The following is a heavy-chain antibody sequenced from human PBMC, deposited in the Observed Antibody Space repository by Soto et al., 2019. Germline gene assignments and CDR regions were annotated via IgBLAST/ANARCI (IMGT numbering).Heavy chain of an antibody. J-gene: IGHJ4*02. CDR1: GFTFSSYS. CDR3: ARDPTYFDF. Sequence: EVQLVESGGGLVKPGGSLRLSCAASGFTFSSYSMNWVRQAPGKGLEWVSSISSTSSYIYYADSVRGRFTISRDNAKTSLYLQLNSLRAEDTAVYYCARDPTYFDFWGQGTLVTVSS. CDR2: ISSTSSYI. V-gene: IGHV3-21*02.